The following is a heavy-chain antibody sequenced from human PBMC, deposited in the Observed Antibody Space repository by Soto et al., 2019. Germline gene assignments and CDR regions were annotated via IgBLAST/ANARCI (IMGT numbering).Heavy chain of an antibody. CDR3: SRGSGEREHAFDI. CDR2: TYYRSKWYN. CDR1: GDSVSSDSAA. J-gene: IGHJ3*02. V-gene: IGHV6-1*01. D-gene: IGHD7-27*01. Sequence: SQTLSLTCAISGDSVSSDSAAGNWIRQSPSRGLEWLGRTYYRSKWYNDYAVSVKSRITINPDTSKNQCSLQLNSVTPEDTDVYYCSRGSGEREHAFDIWGQGTMVTVSS.